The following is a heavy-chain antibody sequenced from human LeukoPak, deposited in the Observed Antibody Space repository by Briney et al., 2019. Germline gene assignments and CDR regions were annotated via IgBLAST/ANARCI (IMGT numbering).Heavy chain of an antibody. CDR1: GGSFSGYY. V-gene: IGHV4-34*01. J-gene: IGHJ6*03. CDR3: AGLQGHTYYCMDV. Sequence: PSETLSLTCAVYGGSFSGYYWSWIRQSPGRGLDWIGDINHSGTTNYNPSLKSRLSISVDTSKNQFSLRLTSVTAADTAVYYCAGLQGHTYYCMDVWGEGTTVTVSS. CDR2: INHSGTT.